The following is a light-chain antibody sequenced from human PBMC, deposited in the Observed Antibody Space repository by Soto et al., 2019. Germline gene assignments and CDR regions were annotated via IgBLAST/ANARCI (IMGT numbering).Light chain of an antibody. CDR2: LDRSGSY. J-gene: IGLJ3*02. CDR3: ETWYSNTHKV. CDR1: SGHSTYI. V-gene: IGLV4-60*02. Sequence: QSVLTQSSSASASLGSSVKLTCILSSGHSTYIISWHQQQPGKAPRFLMTLDRSGSYNRGSGVPDRFSGSSSGADRYLTISNLQFEDEGDYYCETWYSNTHKVFGGGTKLTVL.